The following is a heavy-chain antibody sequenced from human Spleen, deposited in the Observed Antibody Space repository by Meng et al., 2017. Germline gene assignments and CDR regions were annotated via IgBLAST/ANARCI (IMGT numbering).Heavy chain of an antibody. CDR1: VGSISSGGYY. J-gene: IGHJ5*02. CDR3: ARAPVPAARGHNFFDP. V-gene: IGHV4-31*03. CDR2: IYYSGST. Sequence: QWRLQGSGPGLLQPSQTLSFTCKVSVGSISSGGYYWSWIRQHPGKGLEWIGYIYYSGSTYYNPSLESRVTFSIDTSRNQFSLRLKYVTAADTAVYYCARAPVPAARGHNFFDPWGQGTLVTVSS. D-gene: IGHD2-2*01.